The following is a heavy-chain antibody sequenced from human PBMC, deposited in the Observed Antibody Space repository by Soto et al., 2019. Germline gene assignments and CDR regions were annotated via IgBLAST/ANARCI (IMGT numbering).Heavy chain of an antibody. J-gene: IGHJ3*02. D-gene: IGHD1-26*01. CDR2: ISYDGSNK. CDR3: AKDAHPVGAHAFDI. CDR1: GFTFSSYG. Sequence: GGSLRLSCAASGFTFSSYGMHWVRQAPGKGLEWVAVISYDGSNKYYADSVKGRFTISRDNSKNTLYLQMNSLRAEDTAVYYCAKDAHPVGAHAFDIWGQGTMVTVSS. V-gene: IGHV3-30*18.